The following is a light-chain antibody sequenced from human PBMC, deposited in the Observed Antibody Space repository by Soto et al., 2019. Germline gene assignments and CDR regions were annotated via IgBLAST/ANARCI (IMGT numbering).Light chain of an antibody. CDR1: QSVSSSY. CDR3: QEYGSSPQT. J-gene: IGKJ1*01. Sequence: EIVLTQSPGTLSLSPGERATLSCRASQSVSSSYLAWYQQKPGQAPRLLIYGASSRATGIPDRFSGSGSGTDITLTISRLEPEDFAVYYCQEYGSSPQTCGQATNVEIK. V-gene: IGKV3-20*01. CDR2: GAS.